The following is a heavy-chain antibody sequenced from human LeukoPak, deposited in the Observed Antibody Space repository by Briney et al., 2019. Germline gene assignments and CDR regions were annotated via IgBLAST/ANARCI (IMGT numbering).Heavy chain of an antibody. CDR2: INTNTGNP. CDR3: ATQGDSRSYYYYGMDV. D-gene: IGHD2-21*02. Sequence: ASVKVSCKASAYTFTGYYIHWVRQAPGQGLEWMGWINTNTGNPTYAQGFTGRFVFSLDTSVSTAYLQISSLKAEDTAVYYCATQGDSRSYYYYGMDVWGQGTTVTVSS. CDR1: AYTFTGYY. J-gene: IGHJ6*02. V-gene: IGHV7-4-1*02.